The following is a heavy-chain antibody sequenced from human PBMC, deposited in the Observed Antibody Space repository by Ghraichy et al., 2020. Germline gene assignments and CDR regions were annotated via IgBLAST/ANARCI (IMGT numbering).Heavy chain of an antibody. D-gene: IGHD2-2*01. V-gene: IGHV3-48*03. CDR1: GFTFSHYE. CDR3: ATYCGGSTCYGSDYSYLDV. Sequence: GESLNISCDASGFTFSHYEMIWVRQAPGKGLEWVSYIGSSGDTVYYGDSMKGRFTISRDNAKSSLFLQMNSLRAEDTAIYYCATYCGGSTCYGSDYSYLDVWGKGTTVTVSS. J-gene: IGHJ6*03. CDR2: IGSSGDTV.